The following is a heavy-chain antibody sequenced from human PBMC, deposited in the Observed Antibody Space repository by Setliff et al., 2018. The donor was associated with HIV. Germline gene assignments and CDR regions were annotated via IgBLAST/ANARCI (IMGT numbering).Heavy chain of an antibody. CDR1: GGSISSYY. Sequence: PSETLSLTCTVSGGSISSYYWSWIRQPPGKGLEWIGYIYTSGSVNYNPSLKSRVTMSLDTSRDQFSLNLRSVTAADTAVYFCARLIHTGLLYFDFWGLGTLVTVSS. J-gene: IGHJ4*02. CDR3: ARLIHTGLLYFDF. D-gene: IGHD2-8*02. CDR2: IYTSGSV. V-gene: IGHV4-4*09.